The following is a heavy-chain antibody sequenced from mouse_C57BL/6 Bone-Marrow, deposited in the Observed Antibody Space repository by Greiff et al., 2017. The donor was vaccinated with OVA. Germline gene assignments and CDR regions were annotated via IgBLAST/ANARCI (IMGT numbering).Heavy chain of an antibody. V-gene: IGHV5-6*01. D-gene: IGHD1-1*01. CDR2: ISSGGSYT. CDR3: ARLGARTTVDY. Sequence: EVQLQQSGGDLVKPGGSLKLSCAASGFTFSSYGMSWVRQTPDKRLEWVATISSGGSYTYYPDSVKGRFTISRDNAKNTLYLQMSSLNSEDTAMYYCARLGARTTVDYWGQGTTLTVSS. CDR1: GFTFSSYG. J-gene: IGHJ2*01.